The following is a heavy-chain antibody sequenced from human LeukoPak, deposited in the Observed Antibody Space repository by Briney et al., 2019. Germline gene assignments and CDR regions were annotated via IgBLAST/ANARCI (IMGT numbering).Heavy chain of an antibody. Sequence: SETLSLTCTVSGYSISSGYYWGWIRQPPGKGLEWIGSICHSGSTYYNPSLKSRVTISVDTSKNQFSLKLSSVTAADTAVYYCAREMATIGLALSFDYWGQGTLVTVSS. J-gene: IGHJ4*02. CDR2: ICHSGST. D-gene: IGHD5-24*01. CDR1: GYSISSGYY. V-gene: IGHV4-38-2*02. CDR3: AREMATIGLALSFDY.